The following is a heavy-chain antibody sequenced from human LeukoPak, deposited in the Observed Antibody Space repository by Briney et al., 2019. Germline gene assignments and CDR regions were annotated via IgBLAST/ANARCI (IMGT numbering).Heavy chain of an antibody. Sequence: GGSLRLSCAASGFTFSSYGMHWVRQAPGKGLEWVAVIWYDGSNKYYADSVKGRFTISRDNSKNTLYLQMNSLRAEDTAVYYCARGVTTVTTEYYFDYWGQGTLVTVSS. J-gene: IGHJ4*02. D-gene: IGHD4-17*01. CDR1: GFTFSSYG. V-gene: IGHV3-33*01. CDR3: ARGVTTVTTEYYFDY. CDR2: IWYDGSNK.